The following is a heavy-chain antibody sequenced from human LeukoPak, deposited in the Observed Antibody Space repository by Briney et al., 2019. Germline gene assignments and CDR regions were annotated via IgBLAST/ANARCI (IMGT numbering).Heavy chain of an antibody. CDR1: GFTFSSYE. V-gene: IGHV3-48*03. CDR2: ISSSGSTI. J-gene: IGHJ1*01. Sequence: GGSLRLSCAASGFTFSSYEMNWVRQAPGKGLEWVSYISSSGSTIYYADSVKGRFTISRDNAKNSLYLQMNSLRAEDTAVYYCARGFAVTTFRKGEAEYFQHWGQGTLVTVSS. CDR3: ARGFAVTTFRKGEAEYFQH. D-gene: IGHD4-17*01.